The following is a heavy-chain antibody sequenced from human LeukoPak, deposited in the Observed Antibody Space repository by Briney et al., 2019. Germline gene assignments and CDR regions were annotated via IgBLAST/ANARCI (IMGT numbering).Heavy chain of an antibody. CDR3: ATLDSSGYYSHFDY. CDR2: INPNSGGT. J-gene: IGHJ4*02. Sequence: ASVKVSCKVSGYTLTDYYMHWVRQAPGQGLEWMGWINPNSGGTNYAQKFQGRVTMTRDTSISTAYMELSRLRSDDTAVYYCATLDSSGYYSHFDYWGQGTLVTVSS. V-gene: IGHV1-2*02. D-gene: IGHD3-22*01. CDR1: GYTLTDYY.